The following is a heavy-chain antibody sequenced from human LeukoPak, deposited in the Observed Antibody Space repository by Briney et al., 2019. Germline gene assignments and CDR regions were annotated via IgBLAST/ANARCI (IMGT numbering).Heavy chain of an antibody. CDR3: ARDRDYGGKGDAFDI. V-gene: IGHV5-51*01. Sequence: PGESLKISCKGSGYSFTSYWIGWVRQMPGKGLEWMGIIYPGDSDTRYSPSFQGQVTISADKSISTAYLQWSSLKASDTAMYYCARDRDYGGKGDAFDIWGQGTMVTVSS. J-gene: IGHJ3*02. CDR2: IYPGDSDT. CDR1: GYSFTSYW. D-gene: IGHD4-23*01.